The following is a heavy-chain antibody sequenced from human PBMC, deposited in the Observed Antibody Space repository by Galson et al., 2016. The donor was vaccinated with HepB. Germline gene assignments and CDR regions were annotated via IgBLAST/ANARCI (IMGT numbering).Heavy chain of an antibody. CDR1: VGSVNSGSFY. J-gene: IGHJ4*02. CDR3: AREYYLYARGVGSGYYFDY. Sequence: SETLSLTCTVSVGSVNSGSFYWSWIRQPPGKGLEWIGYIYHRGGTNYNPSLKSRVTISMDTSKNQFSLKLTSVTAADTAFYYCAREYYLYARGVGSGYYFDYWGPGTLVTVSP. V-gene: IGHV4-61*01. CDR2: IYHRGGT. D-gene: IGHD2-8*01.